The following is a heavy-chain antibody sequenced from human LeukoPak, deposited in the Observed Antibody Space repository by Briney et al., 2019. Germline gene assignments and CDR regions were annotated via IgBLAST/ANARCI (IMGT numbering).Heavy chain of an antibody. CDR3: AKSPYYYDSSGLNWFDP. V-gene: IGHV3-33*06. Sequence: GRSLRLSCAASGFTFSSYGMHWVRQAPGKGLEWVAVIWYDGSNKYYADSVKGRFTISRDNSKNTLYLQMNSLRAEDTAVYYCAKSPYYYDSSGLNWFDPWGQGTLVTVSS. D-gene: IGHD3-22*01. J-gene: IGHJ5*02. CDR2: IWYDGSNK. CDR1: GFTFSSYG.